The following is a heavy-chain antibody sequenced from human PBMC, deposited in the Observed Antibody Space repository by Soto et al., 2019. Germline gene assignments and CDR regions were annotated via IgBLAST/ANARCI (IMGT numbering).Heavy chain of an antibody. Sequence: SQTLSHTCAITGDSVSSNSAGWSWVRQSPSRGLEWLGRTYYRSKWYYEYAVSVRGRITINPDTSKNQYSLQLNSVTPEDTAVYFCARGEQYSGRIFDYWGQGTLVTVSS. CDR1: GDSVSSNSAG. CDR2: TYYRSKWYY. CDR3: ARGEQYSGRIFDY. J-gene: IGHJ4*01. D-gene: IGHD1-26*01. V-gene: IGHV6-1*01.